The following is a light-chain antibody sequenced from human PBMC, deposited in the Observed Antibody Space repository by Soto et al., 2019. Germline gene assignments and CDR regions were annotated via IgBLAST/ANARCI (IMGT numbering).Light chain of an antibody. CDR2: AAS. Sequence: DIQMTQSPSSLSASLGDRVTITCRASQAIGVYLAWCQQKPGNAPKLLIYAASTLQSGVPSRFSGSGSGTDFTLTVSSLQPEDVSTYYCQKYNSATLTFGGGTRGEIK. CDR3: QKYNSATLT. V-gene: IGKV1-27*01. CDR1: QAIGVY. J-gene: IGKJ4*01.